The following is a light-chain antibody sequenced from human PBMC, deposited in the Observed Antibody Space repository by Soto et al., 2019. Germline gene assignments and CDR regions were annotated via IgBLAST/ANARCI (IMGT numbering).Light chain of an antibody. CDR1: TRDVGGYEY. CDR3: ISYTSGSTLYV. J-gene: IGLJ1*01. V-gene: IGLV2-14*01. CDR2: EVR. Sequence: QSALTQPVSVSGSPGQSITISCTGTTRDVGGYEYVSWYQQFPGKAPKLMIYEVRNRPSGVSNRFSGSKSGNTASLTISGLQAEDEADYYCISYTSGSTLYVFGAGTKLTVL.